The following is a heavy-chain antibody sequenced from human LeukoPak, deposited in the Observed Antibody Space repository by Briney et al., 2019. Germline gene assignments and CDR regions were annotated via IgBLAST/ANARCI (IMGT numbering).Heavy chain of an antibody. V-gene: IGHV4-34*01. CDR3: ERDPAGFDI. J-gene: IGHJ3*02. CDR2: INHSGST. Sequence: ASETLSLTCAVYGGSFSGYYWSWIRQPPGKGLEWIGEINHSGSTNYNPSLKSRVTISVDTSKNQFSLKLSSVTAADTAVYYCERDPAGFDIWGQGTMVTVSS. CDR1: GGSFSGYY.